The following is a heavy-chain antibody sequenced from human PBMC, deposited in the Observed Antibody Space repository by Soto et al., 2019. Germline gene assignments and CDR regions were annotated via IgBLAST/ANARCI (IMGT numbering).Heavy chain of an antibody. J-gene: IGHJ5*02. CDR3: ARDNRGWRYDFWSGYLNWFDP. V-gene: IGHV1-18*01. D-gene: IGHD3-3*01. CDR1: GYTFTSYG. Sequence: QVQLVQSGAEVKKPGASVKVSCKASGYTFTSYGISWVRQAPGQGLEWMGWISAYNGNTNYAQKLQGRVTMTTDTSTRTAYMELRSLRSDGTAVYYCARDNRGWRYDFWSGYLNWFDPWGQGTLVTVSS. CDR2: ISAYNGNT.